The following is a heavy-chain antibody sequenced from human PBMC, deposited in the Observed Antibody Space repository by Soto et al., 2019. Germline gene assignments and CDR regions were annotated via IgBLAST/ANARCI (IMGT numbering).Heavy chain of an antibody. CDR3: ARDRGGSGYYDST. CDR1: RSSISSGNYY. J-gene: IGHJ4*02. Sequence: QVQLQESGPGWVKPSQTLSLTCTVSRSSISSGNYYWSWIRQHPGKGLEWIGYIYSSGTTYYNPSIKSRVTISLDMSKNQFSLKLSSVTAADTAVYYCARDRGGSGYYDSTWGQGTLVTVSS. CDR2: IYSSGTT. D-gene: IGHD3-22*01. V-gene: IGHV4-31*03.